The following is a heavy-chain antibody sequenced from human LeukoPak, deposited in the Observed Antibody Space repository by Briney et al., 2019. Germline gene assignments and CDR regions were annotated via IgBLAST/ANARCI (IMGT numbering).Heavy chain of an antibody. CDR2: ISSNESNI. D-gene: IGHD5-12*01. Sequence: GGSLRLSCAASGFTLSTSWMHWVRQPPGKGPVWVARISSNESNIFYADSVKGRFTISRYSAKNTLYLQMNSLRADDTAVYYFARSRYLNGDDYWGQGTLVTVSS. V-gene: IGHV3-74*01. CDR1: GFTLSTSW. CDR3: ARSRYLNGDDY. J-gene: IGHJ4*02.